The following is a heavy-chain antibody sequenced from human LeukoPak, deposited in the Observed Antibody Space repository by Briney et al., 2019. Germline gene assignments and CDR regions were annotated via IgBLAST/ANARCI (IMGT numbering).Heavy chain of an antibody. CDR3: ARALTQHITMIVVVIPWWFDP. Sequence: PGGSLRLSCAASGFTFSNYWMIWVRQAPGKGLEWVASIKQEGSEKQYVGSVRGRFTISRDNAKNTLYLQMNSLRAEDTAVYYCARALTQHITMIVVVIPWWFDPWGQGTLVTVSS. V-gene: IGHV3-7*01. CDR1: GFTFSNYW. D-gene: IGHD3-22*01. J-gene: IGHJ5*02. CDR2: IKQEGSEK.